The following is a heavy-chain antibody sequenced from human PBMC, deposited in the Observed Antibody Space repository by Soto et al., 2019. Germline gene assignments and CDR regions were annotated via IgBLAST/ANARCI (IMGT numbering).Heavy chain of an antibody. V-gene: IGHV3-33*01. CDR3: ARVSGGSSWYLYYYYYMDV. Sequence: GGSLRLSCAASGFTFSSYGMHWVRQAPGKGLEWVAVIWYDGSNKYYADSVKGRFTISRDNSKNTLYLQMNSLRAEDTAVYYCARVSGGSSWYLYYYYYMDVWGKGTTVTVSS. J-gene: IGHJ6*03. D-gene: IGHD6-13*01. CDR1: GFTFSSYG. CDR2: IWYDGSNK.